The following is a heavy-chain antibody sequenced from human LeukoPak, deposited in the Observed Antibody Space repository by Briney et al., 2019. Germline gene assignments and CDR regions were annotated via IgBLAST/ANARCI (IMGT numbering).Heavy chain of an antibody. V-gene: IGHV1-69*05. D-gene: IGHD3-22*01. CDR3: AGFFYDSSGAAFDL. J-gene: IGHJ3*01. CDR1: VPTFTSYA. Sequence: GASVKVSCKATVPTFTSYAINWVRQAPGQGLAWMGGFIPIFGSPTYAQQFQGRVTFTTDESTYTAYIELSNLRSDDTAVFYCAGFFYDSSGAAFDLWGQGTMVTVSS. CDR2: FIPIFGSP.